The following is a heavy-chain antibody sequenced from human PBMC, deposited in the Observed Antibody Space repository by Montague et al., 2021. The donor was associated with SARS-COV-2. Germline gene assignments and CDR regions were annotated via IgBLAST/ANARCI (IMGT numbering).Heavy chain of an antibody. Sequence: SETLSLTCAVSGGSITGFSWSWVRQPAGKGLEWIGRVTTSGTTNYSPSLRSRVTMSVDTSKNQLSLNLNSVTAADTAIYYCAGTPTRPLSLDSWGQGTLVTVSS. V-gene: IGHV4-4*07. CDR1: GGSITGFS. CDR2: VTTSGTT. CDR3: AGTPTRPLSLDS. J-gene: IGHJ4*02. D-gene: IGHD6-6*01.